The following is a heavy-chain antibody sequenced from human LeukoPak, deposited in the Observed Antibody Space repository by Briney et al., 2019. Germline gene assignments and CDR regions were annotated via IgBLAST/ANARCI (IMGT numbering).Heavy chain of an antibody. Sequence: GESLKISCKGSGYSFTSYWIGWVRQMPGKGLEWMGIIYPGDSDTRYSPSFQGQATISADKSISTAYLQWSSLKASDTAMYYCARRGIAVAAHPDYWGQGTLVTVSS. J-gene: IGHJ4*02. CDR3: ARRGIAVAAHPDY. CDR1: GYSFTSYW. D-gene: IGHD6-19*01. CDR2: IYPGDSDT. V-gene: IGHV5-51*01.